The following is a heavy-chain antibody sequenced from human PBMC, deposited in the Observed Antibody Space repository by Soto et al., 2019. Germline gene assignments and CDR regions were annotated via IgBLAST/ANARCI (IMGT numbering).Heavy chain of an antibody. D-gene: IGHD3-10*01. J-gene: IGHJ5*02. Sequence: QVQLVESGGGVVQPGRSLRLSCAASGFTFSNYAMQWVRQAPGKGLEWVAVISYDANNQYYADSVKGRFTISRDNSKSTLDLQMNSLRAEDTAVYYCATYGSGISWGQGTLVTVSS. CDR2: ISYDANNQ. CDR1: GFTFSNYA. V-gene: IGHV3-30-3*01. CDR3: ATYGSGIS.